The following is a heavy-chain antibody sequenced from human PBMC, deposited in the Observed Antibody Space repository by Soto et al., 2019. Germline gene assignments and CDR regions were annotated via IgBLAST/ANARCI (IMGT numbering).Heavy chain of an antibody. Sequence: SETLSLTCTVSGASINSGDYYWSWIRQHPGKGLEWIGYIYYSGSTYYNPSLKSRVTISLDTSKTRFSLKLNAVTAADTAVYFCAREADNNWFDPWGQGTLVTVSS. J-gene: IGHJ5*02. CDR1: GASINSGDYY. V-gene: IGHV4-31*03. CDR2: IYYSGST. CDR3: AREADNNWFDP.